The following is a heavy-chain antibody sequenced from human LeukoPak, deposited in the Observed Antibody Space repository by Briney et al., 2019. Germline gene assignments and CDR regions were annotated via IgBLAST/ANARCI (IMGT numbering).Heavy chain of an antibody. D-gene: IGHD2-2*01. CDR3: ARANPLYCSSTTCLFDY. Sequence: ASVKVPCKASGYTFTGYYMRWVRQAPGRGFEWMGWINPNSGDTNYAQKFQGRVTMTRDTSISTAHMELSRLRSDDTAVYYCARANPLYCSSTTCLFDYWGQGTLVTVSS. CDR1: GYTFTGYY. CDR2: INPNSGDT. V-gene: IGHV1-2*02. J-gene: IGHJ4*02.